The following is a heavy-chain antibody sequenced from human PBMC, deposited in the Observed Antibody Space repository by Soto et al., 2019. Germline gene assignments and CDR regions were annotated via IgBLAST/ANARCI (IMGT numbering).Heavy chain of an antibody. CDR1: GFTFSSYA. CDR2: ISGSGGST. J-gene: IGHJ3*02. V-gene: IGHV3-23*01. D-gene: IGHD6-19*01. Sequence: EVQLLESGGGLVQPGGSLRLSCAASGFTFSSYAMSWVRQAPGKGLEWVSAISGSGGSTYYADSVKGRFTISRDNSKNTLYLQMNSLRAEDTDVYYCAKDRPLRRQWQATWRTDAFDIWGQGTMVTVSS. CDR3: AKDRPLRRQWQATWRTDAFDI.